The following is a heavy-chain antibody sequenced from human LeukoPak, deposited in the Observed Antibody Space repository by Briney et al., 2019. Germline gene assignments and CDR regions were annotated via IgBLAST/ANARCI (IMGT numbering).Heavy chain of an antibody. CDR1: GYTFTGYY. Sequence: ASVTVSCKASGYTFTGYYMHWVRQTPGQGLEWMGWINPNSGGTNYAQKFQGRVTMTRDTSISTAHMELSRLRSDDTAVYYCARAGYDFWSGYCDFWGQGTLVTVSS. CDR2: INPNSGGT. V-gene: IGHV1-2*02. D-gene: IGHD3-3*01. J-gene: IGHJ4*02. CDR3: ARAGYDFWSGYCDF.